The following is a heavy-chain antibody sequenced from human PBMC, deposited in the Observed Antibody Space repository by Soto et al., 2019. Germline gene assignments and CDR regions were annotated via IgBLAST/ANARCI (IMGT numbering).Heavy chain of an antibody. Sequence: EVQLVESGEVLVQPGGSLRLSCAASGFTFSSYAMHWVRQAPGKGLEYVSAISSNGGSTYYADSVKGRFTISRDNSKNTLYIQMGSLRAEDMAVYYCARGAGWFDYWGQGTLVTVSS. CDR2: ISSNGGST. V-gene: IGHV3-64*02. J-gene: IGHJ4*02. CDR1: GFTFSSYA. CDR3: ARGAGWFDY. D-gene: IGHD2-15*01.